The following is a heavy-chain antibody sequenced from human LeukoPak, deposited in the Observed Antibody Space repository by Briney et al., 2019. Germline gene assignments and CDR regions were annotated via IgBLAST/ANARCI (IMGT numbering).Heavy chain of an antibody. CDR1: GGSFSGYY. V-gene: IGHV4-34*01. Sequence: NPSETLSLTCAVYGGSFSGYYWSWIRQPPGKGLEWIGEINHSGSTNYNPSLKSRVTISVDTSKNQFSLKLSSVTAADTAVYYCARGVIAVDFDYWGQGTLVTVSS. CDR2: INHSGST. D-gene: IGHD6-19*01. J-gene: IGHJ4*02. CDR3: ARGVIAVDFDY.